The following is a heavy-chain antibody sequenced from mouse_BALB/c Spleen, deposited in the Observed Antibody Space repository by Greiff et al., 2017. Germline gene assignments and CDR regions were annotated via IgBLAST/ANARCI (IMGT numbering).Heavy chain of an antibody. Sequence: EVKLVESGAGLVQPGGSGKLSCAASGFTFSGFGMHWVRQAPEKGLEWVVYISSGSSAIYYGDTVKGRFTITRDNPKNTLFLQMSSLRSEDTAMYYCASDKRCGAMDYWGQGTTVTVSS. CDR3: ASDKRCGAMDY. CDR2: ISSGSSAI. V-gene: IGHV5-17*02. J-gene: IGHJ4*01. CDR1: GFTFSGFG.